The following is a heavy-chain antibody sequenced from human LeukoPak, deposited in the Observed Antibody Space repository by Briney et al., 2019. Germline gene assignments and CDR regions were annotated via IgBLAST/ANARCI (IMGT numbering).Heavy chain of an antibody. Sequence: ASVKVSCKASGGTFSSYAISWVRQAPGQGLEWMGGIIPIFGTANYAQKFQGRVTITADESTSTAYMELSSLRSEDTAVYYCARAHLPRSWVGGYDYQFFDYWGQGTLVTVSS. D-gene: IGHD5-12*01. CDR2: IIPIFGTA. V-gene: IGHV1-69*13. CDR1: GGTFSSYA. J-gene: IGHJ4*02. CDR3: ARAHLPRSWVGGYDYQFFDY.